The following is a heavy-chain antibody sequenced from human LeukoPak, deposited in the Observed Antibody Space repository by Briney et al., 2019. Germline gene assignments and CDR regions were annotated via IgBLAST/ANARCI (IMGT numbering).Heavy chain of an antibody. CDR2: IYYSGST. CDR3: ARKPPSGPGYYYSYGMDV. Sequence: SETVSLTCTVSGGSISSYYWSWIRKPPGKGLEWIGYIYYSGSTNYNPSLKSRVTISVDTSKNQFTLKLSSVTAADTAVYYCARKPPSGPGYYYSYGMDVWGQGTTVTVS. V-gene: IGHV4-59*08. J-gene: IGHJ6*02. CDR1: GGSISSYY.